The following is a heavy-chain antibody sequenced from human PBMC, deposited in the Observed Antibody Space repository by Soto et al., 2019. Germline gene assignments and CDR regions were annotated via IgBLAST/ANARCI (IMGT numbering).Heavy chain of an antibody. V-gene: IGHV3-30*18. CDR3: AKSRDAYNFYFYYGMDV. J-gene: IGHJ6*02. Sequence: GGSLRLSCAASGFTFSNYGMHWVRQTPGKGLEWVALILYDGSNKYYADSVKGRFTISRDNSKNTPYLQVSSLRAEDTAVYYCAKSRDAYNFYFYYGMDVWGQGTTVTVSS. D-gene: IGHD2-2*01. CDR1: GFTFSNYG. CDR2: ILYDGSNK.